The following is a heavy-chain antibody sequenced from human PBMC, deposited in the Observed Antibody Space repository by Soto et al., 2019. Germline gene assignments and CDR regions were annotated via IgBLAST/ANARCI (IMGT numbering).Heavy chain of an antibody. Sequence: GGSLRLSCAASGFTFSSYGMHWVRQAPGKGLEWVAVIWYDGSNKYYADSVKGRFTISRDNSKNTLYLQMNSLRAEDTAVYYCARDQGPVRYFDWPPVDWGQGTLDTVSS. D-gene: IGHD3-9*01. CDR1: GFTFSSYG. CDR2: IWYDGSNK. J-gene: IGHJ4*02. CDR3: ARDQGPVRYFDWPPVD. V-gene: IGHV3-33*01.